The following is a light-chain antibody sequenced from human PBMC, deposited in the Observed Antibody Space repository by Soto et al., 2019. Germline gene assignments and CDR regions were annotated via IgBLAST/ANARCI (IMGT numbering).Light chain of an antibody. CDR3: QQHAHWPLT. CDR2: EAP. V-gene: IGKV3-11*01. CDR1: RSVGNN. J-gene: IGKJ4*01. Sequence: EIVLTQSPAPLPFPPGERATPSGRAGRSVGNNLAWNQQNPGQAPGLVVDEAPTRATGIPARSSGSGSGTDFTLTISSLEPEDFAVYYCQQHAHWPLTFGGGTKVEIK.